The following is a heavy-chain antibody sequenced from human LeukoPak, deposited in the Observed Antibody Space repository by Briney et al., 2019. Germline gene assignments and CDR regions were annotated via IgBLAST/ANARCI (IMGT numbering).Heavy chain of an antibody. Sequence: SETLSLTCSVSGGSISSSSYYWGWIRQPPGKGLEWIGSIYHSGSTYYNPSLKSRVTISVDTSKNQFSLKLSSVTAADTAVYYCARDRHPYYDSSGYSRGGLDYWGQGTLVTVSS. CDR2: IYHSGST. CDR1: GGSISSSSYY. V-gene: IGHV4-39*07. J-gene: IGHJ4*02. CDR3: ARDRHPYYDSSGYSRGGLDY. D-gene: IGHD3-22*01.